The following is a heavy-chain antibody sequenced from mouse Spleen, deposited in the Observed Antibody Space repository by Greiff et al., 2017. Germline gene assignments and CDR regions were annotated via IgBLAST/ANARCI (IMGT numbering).Heavy chain of an antibody. Sequence: DVQLQESGPELVKPGDSVKISCKASGYSFTGYFMNWVMQSHGKSLEWIGRINPYNGDTFYNQKFKGKATLTVDKSSSTAHMELRSLTSEDSAVYYCARAGYGNYEAWFAYWGQGTLVTVSA. D-gene: IGHD2-10*02. CDR2: INPYNGDT. J-gene: IGHJ3*01. CDR3: ARAGYGNYEAWFAY. CDR1: GYSFTGYF. V-gene: IGHV1-20*01.